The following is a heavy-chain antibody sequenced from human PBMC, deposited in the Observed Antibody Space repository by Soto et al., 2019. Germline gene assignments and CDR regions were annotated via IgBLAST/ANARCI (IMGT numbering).Heavy chain of an antibody. D-gene: IGHD6-19*01. Sequence: PVGSLRLSCAASGFTFSNYAMSWVRQAPGKGLEWVSGISNSGSTYHADSVKGRFTISRDNSINTLFLQMNSLRAEDTAVYHCAKGRAAGGIDYWGQGTLVTVSS. CDR3: AKGRAAGGIDY. V-gene: IGHV3-23*01. CDR1: GFTFSNYA. J-gene: IGHJ4*02. CDR2: ISNSGST.